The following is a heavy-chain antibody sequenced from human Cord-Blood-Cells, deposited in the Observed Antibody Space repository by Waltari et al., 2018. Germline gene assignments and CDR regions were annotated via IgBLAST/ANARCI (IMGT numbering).Heavy chain of an antibody. V-gene: IGHV1-2*04. CDR2: INPNSGGT. CDR1: GYTFTGYY. J-gene: IGHJ6*02. CDR3: ARGYYGSGSYYSYYYGMDV. D-gene: IGHD3-10*01. Sequence: QVQLVQSGAEVKKPGASVKVSCKASGYTFTGYYMHWVRQAPGQGLEWMGWINPNSGGTNYAQKFQGWVTMTRDTSISTAYMELSRLRSDDTAVYYCARGYYGSGSYYSYYYGMDVWGQGTTVTVSS.